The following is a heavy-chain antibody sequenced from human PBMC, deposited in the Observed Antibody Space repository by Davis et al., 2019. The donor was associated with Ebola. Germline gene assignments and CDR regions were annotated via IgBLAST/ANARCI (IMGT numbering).Heavy chain of an antibody. V-gene: IGHV5-51*01. CDR3: ARLGAINGMYLDYGMDV. J-gene: IGHJ6*02. CDR1: GYSFNGYW. D-gene: IGHD1-26*01. Sequence: PGGSLRLSCRASGYSFNGYWIAWVRQMPGKGLEWMGIIYPGDSDTRYSPSFQGQVTISADMSISTAYLQWSSLKASDTAMFYCARLGAINGMYLDYGMDVWGQGTTVTVSS. CDR2: IYPGDSDT.